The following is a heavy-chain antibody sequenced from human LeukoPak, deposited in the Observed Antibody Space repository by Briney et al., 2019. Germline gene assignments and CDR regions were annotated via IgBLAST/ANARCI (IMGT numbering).Heavy chain of an antibody. CDR3: ARSLGEEVTGYYMPPDY. V-gene: IGHV1-46*01. Sequence: ASVKVSCKASGYTFTSYYMHWVRQAPGQGLEWMGIINPSGGSTSYAQKFQGRVTMTRDTSTSTVYMELSSLRSEDTAIYYCARSLGEEVTGYYMPPDYWGQGTLVTVSA. CDR2: INPSGGST. J-gene: IGHJ4*02. CDR1: GYTFTSYY. D-gene: IGHD3-9*01.